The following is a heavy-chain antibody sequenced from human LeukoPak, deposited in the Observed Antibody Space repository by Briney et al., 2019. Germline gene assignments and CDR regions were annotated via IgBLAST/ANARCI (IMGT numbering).Heavy chain of an antibody. Sequence: SETLSLTCTVSGGSISSYYWRWIRQPPGKGLEWIGYIYYSGSTNYNPSLKSRVTISVDTSKNQFSLKLSYVTAADTAVYYCARRGIGNWYFDLWGRGTLVTVSS. D-gene: IGHD1-1*01. CDR1: GGSISSYY. V-gene: IGHV4-59*08. J-gene: IGHJ2*01. CDR3: ARRGIGNWYFDL. CDR2: IYYSGST.